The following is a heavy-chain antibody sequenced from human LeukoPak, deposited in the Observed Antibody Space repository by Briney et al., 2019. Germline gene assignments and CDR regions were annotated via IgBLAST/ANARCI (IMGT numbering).Heavy chain of an antibody. CDR2: ISAYNGNT. CDR1: GYTFTSYG. CDR3: GRDQGAVPVTRVDP. Sequence: SVKVSCKASGYTFTSYGISWVRQAPGQGLEWMGWISAYNGNTNYAQRFQGRVTMTTDTSTRTAYMELRSLRSDDTAVYYCGRDQGAVPVTRVDPWGQGTLVTVSS. V-gene: IGHV1-18*01. D-gene: IGHD2-2*01. J-gene: IGHJ5*02.